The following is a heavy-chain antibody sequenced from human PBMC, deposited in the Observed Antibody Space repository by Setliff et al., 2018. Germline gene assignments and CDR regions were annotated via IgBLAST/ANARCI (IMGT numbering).Heavy chain of an antibody. CDR1: GFRFSDYE. Sequence: PGGSLRLSCVASGFRFSDYEMNWVRQAPGKGLEWVSYIGNIGTKISYTDSVKGRFTVSRDDAKNSLYLQMNNLRAEDTATYYCARGDTILGVIINSIGGRYFDYWGQGTLVTVSS. D-gene: IGHD3-3*01. V-gene: IGHV3-48*03. CDR2: IGNIGTKI. CDR3: ARGDTILGVIINSIGGRYFDY. J-gene: IGHJ4*02.